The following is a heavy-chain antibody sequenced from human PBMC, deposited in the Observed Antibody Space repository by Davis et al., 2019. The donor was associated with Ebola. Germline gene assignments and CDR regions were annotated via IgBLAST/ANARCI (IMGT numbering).Heavy chain of an antibody. CDR2: INPNNGDT. V-gene: IGHV1-2*04. J-gene: IGHJ4*02. Sequence: AASVKVSCKASGYTFTGYYIHWVRQAPGQGLEWMGCINPNNGDTKYSQKFQGWVTMTRDTPISTAYMELNRLTSDDTAVYYCARDRVCSGATCYAYFDFWGQGTLVTVSS. CDR3: ARDRVCSGATCYAYFDF. CDR1: GYTFTGYY. D-gene: IGHD2-15*01.